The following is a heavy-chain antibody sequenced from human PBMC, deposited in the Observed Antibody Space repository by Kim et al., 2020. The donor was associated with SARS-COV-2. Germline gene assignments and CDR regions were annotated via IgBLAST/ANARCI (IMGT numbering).Heavy chain of an antibody. CDR2: IIPIFGTA. Sequence: SVKVSCKASGGTFSSYAISWVRQAPGQGLEWMGGIIPIFGTANYAQKFQGRVTITADESTSTAYMELSSLRSEDTAVYYCARVGKNNYDGDYWGQGTLVTVSS. CDR3: ARVGKNNYDGDY. J-gene: IGHJ4*02. V-gene: IGHV1-69*13. CDR1: GGTFSSYA. D-gene: IGHD4-4*01.